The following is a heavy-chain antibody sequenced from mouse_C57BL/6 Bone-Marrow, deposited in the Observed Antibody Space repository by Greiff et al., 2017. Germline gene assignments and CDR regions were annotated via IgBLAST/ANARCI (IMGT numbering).Heavy chain of an antibody. CDR2: IYPGDGDT. CDR1: GYAFSSSW. V-gene: IGHV1-82*01. Sequence: QVQLQQSGPELVKPGASVKISCKASGYAFSSSWMNWVKQRPGKGLEWIGRIYPGDGDTNYNGKFKGKATLTADKSSSTAYMQLSSLTSEDSAVYFCARITTVLWYFDVGGTGTTVTVS. D-gene: IGHD1-1*01. J-gene: IGHJ1*03. CDR3: ARITTVLWYFDV.